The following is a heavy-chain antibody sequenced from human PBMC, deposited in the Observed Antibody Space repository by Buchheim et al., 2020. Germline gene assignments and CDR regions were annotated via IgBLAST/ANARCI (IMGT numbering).Heavy chain of an antibody. Sequence: EVQLLESGGGLVQPGGSLRLSCAASGFTFRNYAMSWVRQAPGKGLEWVSGIGASSGVTYYADSVKGRFTISRDNSKNTLYLQMNSLRAEDTAVYFCANGRPISMVRGVDDAFDIWGQGT. CDR1: GFTFRNYA. V-gene: IGHV3-23*01. J-gene: IGHJ3*02. CDR2: IGASSGVT. D-gene: IGHD3-10*01. CDR3: ANGRPISMVRGVDDAFDI.